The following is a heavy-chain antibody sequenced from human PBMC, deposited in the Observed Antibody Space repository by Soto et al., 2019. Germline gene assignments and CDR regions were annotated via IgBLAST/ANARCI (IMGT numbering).Heavy chain of an antibody. D-gene: IGHD2-15*01. J-gene: IGHJ6*03. Sequence: QMQLVQSGPEVKKPGTSVKVSCKASGFTFTSSAMQWVRQARGQRLEWIGWIVVGSGNTNYAQKFQERVTITRDMSTSTAYMELSSLRSEDTAVYYCAAANHYCSGGSCYRRYYYYYMDVWGKGTTVTVSS. CDR3: AAANHYCSGGSCYRRYYYYYMDV. CDR1: GFTFTSSA. V-gene: IGHV1-58*02. CDR2: IVVGSGNT.